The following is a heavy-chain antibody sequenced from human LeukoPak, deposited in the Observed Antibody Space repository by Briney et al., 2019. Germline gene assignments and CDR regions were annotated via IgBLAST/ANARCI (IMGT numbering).Heavy chain of an antibody. Sequence: SETLSLTCAVYGGSFSGYYWSWIRQPPGKGLEWIGEVNHSGSTNYNPSLKSRVTISVDTSKNQFSLKLSSVTAADTAVYYCARGFAVGATTDFDYWGQGTLVTVSS. CDR3: ARGFAVGATTDFDY. J-gene: IGHJ4*02. V-gene: IGHV4-34*01. D-gene: IGHD1-26*01. CDR1: GGSFSGYY. CDR2: VNHSGST.